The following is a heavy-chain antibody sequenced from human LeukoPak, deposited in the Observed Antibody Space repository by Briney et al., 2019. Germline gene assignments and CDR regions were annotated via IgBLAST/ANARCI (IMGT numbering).Heavy chain of an antibody. CDR3: ARHRAPYYDILTGYYGGAFGYSDY. V-gene: IGHV4-59*08. J-gene: IGHJ4*02. D-gene: IGHD3-9*01. CDR1: GGSISSYY. CDR2: IYYSGST. Sequence: SETLSLSCTVSGGSISSYYWSWIRQPPGKGLEWIGYIYYSGSTNYNPSLKSRVTISVDTSKNQFSLKLSSVTAADTAVYYCARHRAPYYDILTGYYGGAFGYSDYWGQGTLVTVSS.